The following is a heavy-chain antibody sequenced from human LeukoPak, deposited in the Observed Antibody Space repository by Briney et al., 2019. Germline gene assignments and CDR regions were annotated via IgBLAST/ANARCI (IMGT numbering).Heavy chain of an antibody. CDR2: INGDGSTT. J-gene: IGHJ4*02. Sequence: GGSLRLSCAASGFTFSSYWMHWVRQAPGKGLVWVSRINGDGSTTTYADSVKGRFTISRDNSKNTLYLQMNSLRAEDTAVYYCARYSSGFLDSWGQGTLVTVSS. CDR1: GFTFSSYW. CDR3: ARYSSGFLDS. V-gene: IGHV3-74*01. D-gene: IGHD6-19*01.